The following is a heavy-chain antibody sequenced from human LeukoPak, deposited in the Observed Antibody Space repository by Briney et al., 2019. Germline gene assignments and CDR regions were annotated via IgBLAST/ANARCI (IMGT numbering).Heavy chain of an antibody. D-gene: IGHD2-2*01. J-gene: IGHJ4*02. CDR3: VKDGHCTHTSCYYFDY. Sequence: PGGSLRLSCAASGFTFSNYAMSWVRQAPGKGLEWVAFIHYDGTITYYADSVKGRFTISRDSSKNTLFLQMNSLGAEDTAVYYCVKDGHCTHTSCYYFDYWGQGTLVTVSS. CDR1: GFTFSNYA. CDR2: IHYDGTIT. V-gene: IGHV3-30*02.